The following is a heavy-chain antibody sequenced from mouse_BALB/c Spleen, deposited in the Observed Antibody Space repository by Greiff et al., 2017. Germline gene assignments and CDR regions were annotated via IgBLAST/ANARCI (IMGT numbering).Heavy chain of an antibody. CDR2: IYPGNSDT. CDR3: TREEIVYDYDGFAY. J-gene: IGHJ3*01. V-gene: IGHV1-5*01. Sequence: EVQLQESGTVLARPGASVKMSCKASGYTFTSYWMHWVKQRPGQGLEWIGAIYPGNSDTSYNQKFKGKAKLTAVTSTSTAYMELSSLTNEDSAVYYCTREEIVYDYDGFAYWGQGTLVTVSA. CDR1: GYTFTSYW. D-gene: IGHD2-4*01.